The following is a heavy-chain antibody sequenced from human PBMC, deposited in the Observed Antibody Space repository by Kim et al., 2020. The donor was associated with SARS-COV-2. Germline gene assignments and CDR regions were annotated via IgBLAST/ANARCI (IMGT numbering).Heavy chain of an antibody. Sequence: GGSLRLSCAASGFTFSSYSMNWVRQAPGKGLEWVSSISSSSSYIYYADSVKGRFTISRDNAKNSLYLQMNSLRAEDTAVYYCARGSIDYDSLSGSEQLNPFDRWGQRTLVTVSS. J-gene: IGHJ4*03. CDR3: ARGSIDYDSLSGSEQLNPFDR. CDR2: ISSSSSYI. V-gene: IGHV3-21*01. CDR1: GFTFSSYS. D-gene: IGHD3-9*01.